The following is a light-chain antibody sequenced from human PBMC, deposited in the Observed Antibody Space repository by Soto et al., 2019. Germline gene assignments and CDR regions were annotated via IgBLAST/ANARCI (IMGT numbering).Light chain of an antibody. CDR1: SSDAGSYNL. Sequence: QSALAQPASVSGSPGQSITISCTGTSSDAGSYNLVSWYQQHPGKAPKLMIYEGSKRPSGVSNRFSGSKSGNTASLTISGLQAEDEADYYCCSYAGSSTLNYVFGTGTKVTVL. CDR2: EGS. J-gene: IGLJ1*01. CDR3: CSYAGSSTLNYV. V-gene: IGLV2-23*01.